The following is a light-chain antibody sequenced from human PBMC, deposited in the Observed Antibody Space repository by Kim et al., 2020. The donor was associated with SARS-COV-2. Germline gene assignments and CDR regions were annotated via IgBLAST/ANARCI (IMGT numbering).Light chain of an antibody. CDR2: DAS. J-gene: IGKJ2*01. CDR3: QQRSNWPRMYT. CDR1: QSVSSY. V-gene: IGKV3-11*01. Sequence: PGEIATLPCRASQSVSSYFAWYQQKPGQAPRLLIYDASNRATGIPARFSGSGSGTDFTLTISSLEPEDFAVYYCQQRSNWPRMYTFVQGTKLEI.